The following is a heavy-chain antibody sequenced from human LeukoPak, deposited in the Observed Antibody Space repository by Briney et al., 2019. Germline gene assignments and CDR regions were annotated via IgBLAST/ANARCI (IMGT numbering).Heavy chain of an antibody. V-gene: IGHV4-61*08. CDR2: GYFSGST. CDR1: GGSIISGDYY. CDR3: TRERQSVSDY. J-gene: IGHJ4*02. D-gene: IGHD3-3*01. Sequence: SETLSLTCTVSGGSIISGDYYWSWIRQPPGKGLEWIGYGYFSGSTNYNPSLKSRVTISVDTSKSQFSLRLSSVTAADTAVYYCTRERQSVSDYWGQGILVTVSS.